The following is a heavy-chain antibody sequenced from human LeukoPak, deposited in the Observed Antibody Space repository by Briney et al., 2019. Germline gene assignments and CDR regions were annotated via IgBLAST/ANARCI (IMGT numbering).Heavy chain of an antibody. CDR3: ARGDDAFDI. V-gene: IGHV1-18*01. CDR1: GYTFTNYG. J-gene: IGHJ3*02. Sequence: ASVKVSCKASGYTFTNYGIIWVRQVPGQGLEWMGWISTYNGNTNYVQKVQGRVTVTTDTSTSTVSMELRSLRSDDTAVYYCARGDDAFDIWGQGTMVTVSS. CDR2: ISTYNGNT.